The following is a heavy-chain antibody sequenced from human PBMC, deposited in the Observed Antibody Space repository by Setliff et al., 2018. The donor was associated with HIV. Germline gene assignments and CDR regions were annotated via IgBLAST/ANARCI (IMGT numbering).Heavy chain of an antibody. CDR1: GGTFSYYT. J-gene: IGHJ6*03. D-gene: IGHD2-2*01. Sequence: GASVKVSCKASGGTFSYYTFTWVRQAPGRGLEGMGGIIPILGLANYAQKFQGRVTIIADKSTSTVYMEVSRLRSEDTAMYYCARGPKDCTSTSCRYYYYYYYMDVWGKGTPVTVSS. CDR2: IIPILGLA. V-gene: IGHV1-69*10. CDR3: ARGPKDCTSTSCRYYYYYYYMDV.